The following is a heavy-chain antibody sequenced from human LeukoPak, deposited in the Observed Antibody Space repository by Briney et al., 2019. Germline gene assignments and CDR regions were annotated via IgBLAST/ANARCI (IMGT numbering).Heavy chain of an antibody. Sequence: GSLRLSCAASGFTFSDYYMSWIRQAPGKGLEWVSYISSSGSTIYYADTVKGRFTISRYNAKNSLYLHMNSLRADDTAVYYCARDGRAVAGMGPDSPADYWGQGTLVTVSS. D-gene: IGHD6-19*01. V-gene: IGHV3-11*01. J-gene: IGHJ4*02. CDR3: ARDGRAVAGMGPDSPADY. CDR1: GFTFSDYY. CDR2: ISSSGSTI.